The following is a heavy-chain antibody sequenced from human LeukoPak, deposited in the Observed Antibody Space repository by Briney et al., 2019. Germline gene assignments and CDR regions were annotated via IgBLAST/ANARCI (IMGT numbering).Heavy chain of an antibody. J-gene: IGHJ3*02. CDR1: GYTFTSYG. D-gene: IGHD3-9*01. V-gene: IGHV1-18*01. Sequence: ASVKVSCKASGYTFTSYGISWVRQVPGQGLEWMGWISAYTGNTNYAQNLQGRVTMTTDTSTRTAYMDLRSLRSDDTAVYYCARVVDILGDDAFDIWGQGTMVTVSS. CDR2: ISAYTGNT. CDR3: ARVVDILGDDAFDI.